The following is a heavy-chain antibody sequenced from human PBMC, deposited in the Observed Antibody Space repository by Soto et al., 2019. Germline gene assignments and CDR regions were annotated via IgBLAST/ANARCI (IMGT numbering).Heavy chain of an antibody. J-gene: IGHJ4*02. CDR3: AKDWIDADTAMVMPIDY. D-gene: IGHD5-18*01. CDR1: GFTFSSYG. CDR2: ISYDGSNK. Sequence: GGSLRLSCAASGFTFSSYGMHWVRQAPGKGLEWVAVISYDGSNKYYADSVKGRFTISRDNSKNTLYLQMNSLRAEDTAVYYCAKDWIDADTAMVMPIDYWGQGTLVTVSS. V-gene: IGHV3-30*18.